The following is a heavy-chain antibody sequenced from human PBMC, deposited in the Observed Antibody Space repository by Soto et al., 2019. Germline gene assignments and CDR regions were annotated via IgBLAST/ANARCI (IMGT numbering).Heavy chain of an antibody. Sequence: QVQLQESGPGLVKPSQTLSLTCTVSGGSISSGGYYWSWIRQHPGKGLEWIGYIYYSGSTYYKPSLKSRVTISVDTSKNQFSLKLSSVTAADTAVYYCARDHCSGGSCYPDYWGQGTLVTVSS. CDR1: GGSISSGGYY. CDR3: ARDHCSGGSCYPDY. V-gene: IGHV4-31*03. CDR2: IYYSGST. J-gene: IGHJ4*02. D-gene: IGHD2-15*01.